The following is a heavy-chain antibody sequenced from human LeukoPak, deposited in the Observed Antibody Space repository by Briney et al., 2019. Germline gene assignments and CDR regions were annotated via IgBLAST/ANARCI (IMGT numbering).Heavy chain of an antibody. V-gene: IGHV1-69*04. CDR3: ARASSDILTGYDGDAFDI. Sequence: GASVKVSCKASGGTFSSYAVSWGRQAPGQGGGWMGRINPMLGIANYARQFQGRVTITAEKSTSTAYVELSSLRSEDTAVYYCARASSDILTGYDGDAFDIWGQGTMVTVSS. J-gene: IGHJ3*02. CDR2: INPMLGIA. D-gene: IGHD3-9*01. CDR1: GGTFSSYA.